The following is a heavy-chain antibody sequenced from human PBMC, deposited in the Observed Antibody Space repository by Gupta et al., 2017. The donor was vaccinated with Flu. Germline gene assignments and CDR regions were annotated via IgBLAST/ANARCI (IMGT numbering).Heavy chain of an antibody. CDR2: IYFNDDK. J-gene: IGHJ3*02. V-gene: IGHV2-5*01. D-gene: IGHD5-18*01. Sequence: WIRQPPGKALAWLALIYFNDDKRYSPSLRSRLTITKDTSKNQVVLRMTNVDPVDTATYYCXSXDPNRFXYNLGYLENPFDIWGQGTMVTVSS. CDR3: XSXDPNRFXYNLGYLENPFDI.